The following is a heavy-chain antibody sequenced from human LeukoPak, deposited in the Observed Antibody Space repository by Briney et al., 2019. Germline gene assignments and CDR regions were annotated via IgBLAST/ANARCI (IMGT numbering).Heavy chain of an antibody. CDR2: ISGSGGST. Sequence: GGSLSIPCAASKFTFSDYSMSWVRQAPGKGLEWVSAISGSGGSTYYAGSVKGRFTISRDNSKNTLFLQMNSLRAEDTAVYYCAKGTYSSSPRDYWGQGTLVTVSS. J-gene: IGHJ4*02. CDR3: AKGTYSSSPRDY. D-gene: IGHD6-6*01. CDR1: KFTFSDYS. V-gene: IGHV3-23*01.